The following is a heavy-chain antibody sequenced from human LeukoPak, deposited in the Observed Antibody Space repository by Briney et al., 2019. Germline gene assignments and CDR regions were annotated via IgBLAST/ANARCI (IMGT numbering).Heavy chain of an antibody. CDR1: GYTFTGYY. CDR3: ARSWGQQLAPSDY. D-gene: IGHD6-13*01. Sequence: ASVKVSCKASGYTFTGYYIHWVRQAPGQGLEWMGWINPNSGVTHYPQKLQGRVTMTTDTSTSTAYMELRSLRSDDTAVYYCARSWGQQLAPSDYWGQGTLVTVSS. J-gene: IGHJ4*02. V-gene: IGHV1-2*02. CDR2: INPNSGVT.